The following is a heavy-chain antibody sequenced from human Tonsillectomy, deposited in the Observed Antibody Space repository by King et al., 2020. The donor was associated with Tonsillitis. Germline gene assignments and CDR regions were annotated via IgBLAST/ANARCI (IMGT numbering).Heavy chain of an antibody. CDR3: AKGIFGVIKPFDY. V-gene: IGHV3-9*01. CDR1: GFIFEDFA. J-gene: IGHJ4*02. D-gene: IGHD3-3*01. CDR2: ISWNSGTI. Sequence: VQLVESGGGLVQPGRSLRLSCEASGFIFEDFAMHWVRQAQGKGLEWVSGISWNSGTIGYADSVEGRFTISRDNAKNSLFLQMSSLRTEDTAFYYCAKGIFGVIKPFDYWGQGTLVTVSS.